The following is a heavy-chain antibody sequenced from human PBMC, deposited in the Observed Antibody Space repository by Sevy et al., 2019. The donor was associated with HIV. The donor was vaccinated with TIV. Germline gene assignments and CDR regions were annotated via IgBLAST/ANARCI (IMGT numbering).Heavy chain of an antibody. V-gene: IGHV3-48*02. CDR3: ARDTYYYDSSGYYWYFDL. J-gene: IGHJ2*01. Sequence: GGSLRLSCAASGFTFSSYSMNWVRQAPGKGLEWVSYISSSSSNIYYADSVKGRFTISRDNAKNSLYLQMNSLRDEDTAVYYCARDTYYYDSSGYYWYFDLWGRGTLVTVSS. CDR2: ISSSSSNI. D-gene: IGHD3-22*01. CDR1: GFTFSSYS.